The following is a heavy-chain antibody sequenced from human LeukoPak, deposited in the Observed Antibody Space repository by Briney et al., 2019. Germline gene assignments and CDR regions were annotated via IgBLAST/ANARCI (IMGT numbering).Heavy chain of an antibody. D-gene: IGHD4-17*01. CDR2: IYHSGST. Sequence: SQTLSLTCAVSGGSISSGGYSWSWIRQPPGKGLEWIGYIYHSGSTYYNPSLKSRVTISVDRSKNQFSLKLSSVTAADTAVYYCARGCRTTVTSCHLDYWGQGTLVTVSS. V-gene: IGHV4-30-2*01. J-gene: IGHJ4*02. CDR1: GGSISSGGYS. CDR3: ARGCRTTVTSCHLDY.